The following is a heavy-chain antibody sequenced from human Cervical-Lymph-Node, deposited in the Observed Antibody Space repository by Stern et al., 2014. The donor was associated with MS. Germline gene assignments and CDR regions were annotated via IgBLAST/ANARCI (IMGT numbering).Heavy chain of an antibody. CDR1: GYLFTSYG. CDR3: ARSVAVTSTYPYDY. D-gene: IGHD2-21*02. J-gene: IGHJ4*02. Sequence: VQLVQSGAEVKKPGASVKVSCKASGYLFTSYGINWVRQAPGQGLEWMGWISGYKGNTNYAQNFQGRVTMVTDTSTTTAYMELRSLRSDDTAVYYCARSVAVTSTYPYDYWGQGTLVTVSS. CDR2: ISGYKGNT. V-gene: IGHV1-18*01.